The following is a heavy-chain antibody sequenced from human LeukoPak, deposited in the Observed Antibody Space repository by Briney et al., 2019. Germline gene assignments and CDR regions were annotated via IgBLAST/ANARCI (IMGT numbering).Heavy chain of an antibody. CDR2: IYTSGST. D-gene: IGHD3-22*01. CDR3: ARDLGDYYDSSGYCNWFDP. CDR1: GGSISSYY. J-gene: IGHJ5*02. V-gene: IGHV4-4*07. Sequence: SETLSLTCTVSGGSISSYYWSWIRQPAGKGLEWIGRIYTSGSTNYDPSLKSRVTMSVDTSKNQFSLKLSSVTAADTAVYYCARDLGDYYDSSGYCNWFDPWGQGTLVTVSS.